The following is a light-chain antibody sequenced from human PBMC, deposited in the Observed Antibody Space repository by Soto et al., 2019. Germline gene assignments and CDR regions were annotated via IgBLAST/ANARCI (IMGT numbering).Light chain of an antibody. Sequence: EIVLTQSPGTLSLSPGERATLSCRASQSVSSDLAWYHQKPGQAPRLLIYGASTRATGIPARFSGSGSGTEFTLSINSLQSEDFAVYYCQQYNNWPRTCGQGTKVDI. CDR1: QSVSSD. CDR3: QQYNNWPRT. V-gene: IGKV3-15*01. J-gene: IGKJ1*01. CDR2: GAS.